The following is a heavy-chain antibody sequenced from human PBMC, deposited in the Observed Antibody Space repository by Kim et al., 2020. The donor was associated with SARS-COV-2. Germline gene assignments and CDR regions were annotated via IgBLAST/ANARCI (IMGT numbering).Heavy chain of an antibody. CDR2: STST. CDR3: VGGHEEVDP. Sequence: STSTDYADSVKGRFTISGNNAKNSLYLQMNSLKVEDTAVYYCVGGHEEVDPWGRGTLVTVSS. J-gene: IGHJ5*02. V-gene: IGHV3-11*06.